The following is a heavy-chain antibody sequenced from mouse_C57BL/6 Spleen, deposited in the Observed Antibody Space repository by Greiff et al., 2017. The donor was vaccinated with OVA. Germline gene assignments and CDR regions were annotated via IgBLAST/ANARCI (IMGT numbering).Heavy chain of an antibody. CDR2: ISSGSSTI. Sequence: EVQLMEPGGGLVKPGGSLKLSCAASGFTFSDYGMHWVRQAPEKGLEWVAYISSGSSTIYYADTVKGRFTISRDNAKNTLFLQMTSLRSEDTAMYYCARRYYWAMDYWGQGTSVTVSS. CDR1: GFTFSDYG. V-gene: IGHV5-17*01. CDR3: ARRYYWAMDY. J-gene: IGHJ4*01.